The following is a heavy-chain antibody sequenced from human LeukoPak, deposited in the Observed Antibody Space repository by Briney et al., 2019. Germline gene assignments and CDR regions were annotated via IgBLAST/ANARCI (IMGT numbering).Heavy chain of an antibody. Sequence: GGSLRLSCAASGFTVSSNYMSWVRQAPGKGLEWVSVIYSGGSTYYADSVKGRFTISRDNSKNTLYLQMNSLRAEDTAVYYCARATYRPYYYDSSGYYSDAFDIWGQGTMITVSS. CDR3: ARATYRPYYYDSSGYYSDAFDI. CDR2: IYSGGST. V-gene: IGHV3-66*01. J-gene: IGHJ3*02. CDR1: GFTVSSNY. D-gene: IGHD3-22*01.